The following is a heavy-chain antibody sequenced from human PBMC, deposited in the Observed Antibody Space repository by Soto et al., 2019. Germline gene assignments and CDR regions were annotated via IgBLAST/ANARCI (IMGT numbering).Heavy chain of an antibody. CDR2: INPNSGGT. Sequence: ASVKVSCKASGYTFTDYYIHWVRQAPGQGLEWMGWINPNSGGTNYAQKFQGRVTMTRDTSISTAYMELSRLISDDTAVYYCARGDVRVVASFDPWGQGALVTVSS. CDR1: GYTFTDYY. CDR3: ARGDVRVVASFDP. J-gene: IGHJ5*02. V-gene: IGHV1-2*02. D-gene: IGHD2-15*01.